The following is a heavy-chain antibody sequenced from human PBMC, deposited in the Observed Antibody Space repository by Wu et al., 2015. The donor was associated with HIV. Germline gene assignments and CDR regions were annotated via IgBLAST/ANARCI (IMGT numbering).Heavy chain of an antibody. CDR1: GGTFSSYA. CDR2: IIPIFGTA. Sequence: QVQLVQSGAEVKKPGSSVKVSCKASGGTFSSYAISWVRQAPGQGLEWMGRIIPIFGTANYAQKFQGRATITADESTSTAYMELSSLRSEDTAVYYCARANAGYSGYDCDYWGQGTLGHRSPQ. CDR3: ARANAGYSGYDCDY. J-gene: IGHJ4*02. D-gene: IGHD5-12*01. V-gene: IGHV1-69*13.